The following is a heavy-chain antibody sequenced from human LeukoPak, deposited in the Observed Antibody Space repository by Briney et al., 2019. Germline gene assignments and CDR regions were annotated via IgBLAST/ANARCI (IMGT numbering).Heavy chain of an antibody. Sequence: GGSLRLSCAASGFTFSSYAMHWVRQAPGKGLEWVAVISYDGSNKYYADSVKGRFTISRDNSKNTLYLQMNSLRAEDTAVYYCAKRPDVTFTKVRGVSFDYWGQGTLVTVSS. D-gene: IGHD3-10*01. CDR1: GFTFSSYA. V-gene: IGHV3-30*07. CDR2: ISYDGSNK. J-gene: IGHJ4*02. CDR3: AKRPDVTFTKVRGVSFDY.